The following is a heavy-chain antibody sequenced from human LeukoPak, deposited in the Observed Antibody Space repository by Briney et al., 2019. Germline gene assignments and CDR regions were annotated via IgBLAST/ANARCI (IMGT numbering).Heavy chain of an antibody. Sequence: PGGSLRLSCAASGFTFSSYSMNWVRQAPGKGLEWVSSISSSSSYIYYADSVKGRFTISRDNAKNSLYLQMNSLRAEDMALYYRAKGAGSRYYYYYMDVWGKGTTVTVSS. D-gene: IGHD6-13*01. CDR3: AKGAGSRYYYYYMDV. V-gene: IGHV3-21*04. CDR1: GFTFSSYS. CDR2: ISSSSSYI. J-gene: IGHJ6*03.